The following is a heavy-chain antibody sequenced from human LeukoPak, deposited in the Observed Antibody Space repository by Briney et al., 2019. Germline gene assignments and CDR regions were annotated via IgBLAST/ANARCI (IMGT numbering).Heavy chain of an antibody. J-gene: IGHJ4*02. CDR2: IRSKGYGGTT. CDR1: GFTFGDYA. V-gene: IGHV3-49*03. CDR3: TRRKTFDF. Sequence: GRSLRLSCTGSGFTFGDYAMTWFRQAPGKGLEWVGFIRSKGYGGTTEYAASVKGRFTISRDDSKGIAYLQMNSLKTEDTAVYYCTRRKTFDFWGQGTLVTVSS.